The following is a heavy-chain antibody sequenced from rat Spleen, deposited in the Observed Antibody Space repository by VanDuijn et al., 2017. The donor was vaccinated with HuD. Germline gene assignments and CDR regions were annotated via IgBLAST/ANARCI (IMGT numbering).Heavy chain of an antibody. V-gene: IGHV5-29*01. CDR2: ISYDGFNT. J-gene: IGHJ2*01. D-gene: IGHD1-6*01. CDR1: GFTFSDYY. Sequence: EVQLVESDGGLVQPGRSLKLSCAASGFTFSDYYMAWVRQAPTKGLEWVATISYDGFNTYYRDSVKGRFTISRDNAKSTLYLQMDSLRSEDTATYYCARWVDGLFDYWGQGVMVTVSS. CDR3: ARWVDGLFDY.